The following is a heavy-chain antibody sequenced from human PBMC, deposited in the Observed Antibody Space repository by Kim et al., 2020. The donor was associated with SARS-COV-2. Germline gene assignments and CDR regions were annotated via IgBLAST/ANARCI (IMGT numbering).Heavy chain of an antibody. V-gene: IGHV4-59*13. D-gene: IGHD2-2*01. CDR3: AREIPDRYCSSTSCYDAFDI. Sequence: SETLSLTCTVSGGSISSYYWSWIRQPPGKGLEWIGYIYYSGSTNYNPSLKSRVTISVDTSKNQFSLKLSSVTAADTAVYYCAREIPDRYCSSTSCYDAFDIWGQGTMVTVSS. CDR2: IYYSGST. J-gene: IGHJ3*02. CDR1: GGSISSYY.